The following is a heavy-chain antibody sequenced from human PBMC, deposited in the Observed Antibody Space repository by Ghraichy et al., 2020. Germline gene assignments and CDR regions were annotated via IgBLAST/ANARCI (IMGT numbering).Heavy chain of an antibody. Sequence: GSLRLSCAVYGGSFSGYYWSWIRQPPGKGLEWIGEINHSGSTNYNPSLKSRVTISVDTSKNQFSLKLSSVTAADTAVYYCAGGGWGYYGSGSYSPAGMDVWGQGTTVTVSS. CDR3: AGGGWGYYGSGSYSPAGMDV. J-gene: IGHJ6*02. CDR2: INHSGST. D-gene: IGHD3-10*01. CDR1: GGSFSGYY. V-gene: IGHV4-34*01.